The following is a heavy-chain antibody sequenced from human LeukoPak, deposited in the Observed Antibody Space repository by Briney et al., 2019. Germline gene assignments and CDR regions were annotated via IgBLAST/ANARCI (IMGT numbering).Heavy chain of an antibody. CDR1: GDSVSSKSAA. J-gene: IGHJ3*02. D-gene: IGHD1-26*01. CDR3: AAGVVGAKRGSNAFDI. CDR2: TYYRSKWYN. V-gene: IGHV6-1*01. Sequence: SQTLSLTCAISGDSVSSKSAAWNWIRQSPSRGLEWLGRTYYRSKWYNDYAVSVKSRKTINPDTSKNQFSLQLNSVTPEDTAVYYCAAGVVGAKRGSNAFDIWGQGTMVTVSS.